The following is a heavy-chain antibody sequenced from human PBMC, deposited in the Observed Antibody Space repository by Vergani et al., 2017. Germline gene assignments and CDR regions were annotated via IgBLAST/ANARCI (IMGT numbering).Heavy chain of an antibody. CDR3: ANSVIAGNVGVAYFGMDV. CDR2: IRYDGSSE. V-gene: IGHV3-30*02. Sequence: QVQILQSGGGVVQPGGSLRLSCTLSGFTLNTYSIHWVRQAPGKGLEWVSFIRYDGSSEYYGDSVKGRFTISRDKYQNTVNLQMNSLRTEDTAVYFCANSVIAGNVGVAYFGMDVWGRGTTVTVSS. CDR1: GFTLNTYS. J-gene: IGHJ6*02. D-gene: IGHD2/OR15-2a*01.